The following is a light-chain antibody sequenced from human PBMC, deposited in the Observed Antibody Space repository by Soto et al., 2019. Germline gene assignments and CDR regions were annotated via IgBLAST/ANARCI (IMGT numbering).Light chain of an antibody. CDR2: AAS. CDR1: QGISTY. V-gene: IGKV1-39*01. CDR3: QQSYSTTWT. J-gene: IGKJ1*01. Sequence: DIQMTQSPPSLSASVGDRVTITCRASQGISTYLNWYQQKPGKAPKLLIYAASSLQSGVPSRFSGSGSETDFTLTISSLQPEDFATYSCQQSYSTTWTFGQGTKVEIK.